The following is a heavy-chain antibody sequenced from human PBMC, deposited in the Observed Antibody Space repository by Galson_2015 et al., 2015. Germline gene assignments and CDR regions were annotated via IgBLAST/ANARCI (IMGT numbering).Heavy chain of an antibody. CDR3: ARDLYGDYAFDI. CDR1: GFTFTSYS. Sequence: SLRLSCAASGFTFTSYSMNWVRQAPGKGLEWVSYISSSSSTIYHADPVKGRFTIPRDNAKNSLYLQMNSLRDEDTAVYYCARDLYGDYAFDIWGQGTMVTVSS. D-gene: IGHD4-17*01. CDR2: ISSSSSTI. J-gene: IGHJ3*02. V-gene: IGHV3-48*02.